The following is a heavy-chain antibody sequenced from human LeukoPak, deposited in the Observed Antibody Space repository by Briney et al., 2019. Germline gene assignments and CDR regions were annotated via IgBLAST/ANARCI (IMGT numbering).Heavy chain of an antibody. Sequence: SETLSLTCTVSGYSISSGYYWGWIRQPPGKGLEWIGSIYHSGSTYYNPSLKSRVTISVDTSKNQFSLKLSSVTAADTAVYYCARWDSGWYWFDPWGQGTLVTVSS. J-gene: IGHJ5*02. CDR2: IYHSGST. D-gene: IGHD6-19*01. CDR3: ARWDSGWYWFDP. CDR1: GYSISSGYY. V-gene: IGHV4-38-2*02.